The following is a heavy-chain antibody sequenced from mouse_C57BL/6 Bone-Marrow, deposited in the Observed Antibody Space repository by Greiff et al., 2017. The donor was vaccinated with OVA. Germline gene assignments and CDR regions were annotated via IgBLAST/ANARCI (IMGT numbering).Heavy chain of an antibody. Sequence: QVQLQQPGAELVKPGASVKLSCKASGYTFTSYWITWVKQRPGQGLEWIGDIYPGSGSTNYNEKFKSKATLTVDTSSSTAYMQLSSLTSEASADYYCARGIANWDDYWGQGTTLTVSS. V-gene: IGHV1-55*01. J-gene: IGHJ2*01. CDR3: ARGIANWDDY. CDR1: GYTFTSYW. CDR2: IYPGSGST. D-gene: IGHD4-1*01.